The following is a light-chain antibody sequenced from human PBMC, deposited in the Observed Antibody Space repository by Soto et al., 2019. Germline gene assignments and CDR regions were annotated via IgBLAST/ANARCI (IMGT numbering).Light chain of an antibody. CDR1: QSVRSSS. CDR2: GAS. V-gene: IGKV3-20*01. Sequence: EIVLTQSPGTLSLSPGERATLSCRASQSVRSSSLAWCQQKPGQAPRLLIYGASIRATGIPNRFSGSGSGTDFTLTITRLEPEDFAVYYCQQYSDSPFTFGQGTRLEIK. J-gene: IGKJ2*01. CDR3: QQYSDSPFT.